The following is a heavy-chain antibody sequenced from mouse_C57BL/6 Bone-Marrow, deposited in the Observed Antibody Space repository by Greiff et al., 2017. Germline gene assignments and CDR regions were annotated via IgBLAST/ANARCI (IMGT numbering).Heavy chain of an antibody. V-gene: IGHV1-74*01. CDR1: GYTFTSYW. D-gene: IGHD1-1*01. Sequence: VQLQQPGAELVKPGASVKVSCKASGYTFTSYWMHWVKQRPGQGLEWIGRIHPSDSDTNYNQKFKGKATLTVDKSSSTAYMQLSSLTSEDSAVYYCARPIYYYGSSYVSYAMDYWGQGTSVTVSS. J-gene: IGHJ4*01. CDR3: ARPIYYYGSSYVSYAMDY. CDR2: IHPSDSDT.